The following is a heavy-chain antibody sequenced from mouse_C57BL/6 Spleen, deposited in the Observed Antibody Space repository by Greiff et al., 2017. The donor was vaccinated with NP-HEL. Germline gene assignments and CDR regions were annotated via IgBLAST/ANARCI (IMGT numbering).Heavy chain of an antibody. Sequence: QVQLKESGAELVRPGASVTLSCKASGYTFTDYEMHWVKQTPVHGLEWIGAIDPETGGTAYNQKFKGKAILTADKSSSTAYMELRSLTSEDSAVYYCTRSPTTVVSYYFDYWGQGTTLTVSS. CDR2: IDPETGGT. D-gene: IGHD1-1*01. CDR3: TRSPTTVVSYYFDY. CDR1: GYTFTDYE. V-gene: IGHV1-15*01. J-gene: IGHJ2*01.